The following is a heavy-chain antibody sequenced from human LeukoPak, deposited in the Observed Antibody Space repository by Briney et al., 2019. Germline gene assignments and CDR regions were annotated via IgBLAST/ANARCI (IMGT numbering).Heavy chain of an antibody. Sequence: SETLSLTCTVSGGSISSSSYYWSWIRQPPGRGLEWIGEINHSGSTNYNPSLKSRVTISVDTSKNQFSLKLSSVTAADTAVYYCARVKGQLVRGHYYYYYYMDVWGKGTTVTVSS. D-gene: IGHD6-6*01. CDR2: INHSGST. V-gene: IGHV4-39*07. CDR3: ARVKGQLVRGHYYYYYYMDV. J-gene: IGHJ6*03. CDR1: GGSISSSSYY.